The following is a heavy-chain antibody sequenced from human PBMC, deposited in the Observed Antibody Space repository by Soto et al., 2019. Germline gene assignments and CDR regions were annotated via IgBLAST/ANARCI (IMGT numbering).Heavy chain of an antibody. J-gene: IGHJ5*02. V-gene: IGHV1-69*05. Sequence: ASVKVSCKASGYTFTSYDINWVRQATGQGLEWMGGIIPIFGKANYAQRFQGRVTISSDTSASTAYMDLYSLRSEDTAVYFCARSEPRYCSGTTCYFNWFDPWGQGTLVTVSS. CDR1: GYTFTSYD. CDR3: ARSEPRYCSGTTCYFNWFDP. CDR2: IIPIFGKA. D-gene: IGHD2-15*01.